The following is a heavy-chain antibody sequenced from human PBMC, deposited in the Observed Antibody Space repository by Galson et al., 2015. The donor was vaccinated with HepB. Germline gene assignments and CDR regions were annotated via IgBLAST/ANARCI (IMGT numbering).Heavy chain of an antibody. Sequence: SLRLSCAASGFTFSNAWMNWVRQAPGKGLEWVGRIKSKTDGGTTDYAAPVKGRFTISRDDSKNTLYLQVNSLKTEDTAVYYCSINLPADYYYGMDVWGQGTTVTVSS. CDR1: GFTFSNAW. CDR3: SINLPADYYYGMDV. V-gene: IGHV3-15*07. J-gene: IGHJ6*02. D-gene: IGHD2-2*01. CDR2: IKSKTDGGTT.